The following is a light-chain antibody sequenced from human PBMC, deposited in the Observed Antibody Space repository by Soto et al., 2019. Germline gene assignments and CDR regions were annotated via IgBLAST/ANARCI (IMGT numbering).Light chain of an antibody. V-gene: IGKV3-15*01. CDR2: GAS. Sequence: IVLTQSPAYLSLTPGERVTLSCRASQSITSYLAWYQKKPGQTPRLLIYGASKRATGFPARFSGSGSGTDFTLTISSLQSEDFAVYYCQQYNNWPWTFGQGTKVDIK. CDR1: QSITSY. CDR3: QQYNNWPWT. J-gene: IGKJ1*01.